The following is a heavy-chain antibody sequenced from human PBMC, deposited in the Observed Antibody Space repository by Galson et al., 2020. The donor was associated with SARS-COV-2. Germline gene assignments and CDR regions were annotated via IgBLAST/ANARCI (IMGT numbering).Heavy chain of an antibody. V-gene: IGHV3-23*01. CDR3: AMIPTFGASST. J-gene: IGHJ5*02. CDR2: ISLSGDKT. D-gene: IGHD3-3*01. Sequence: SGISLSGDKTYYADSVKGRFTISRDNSKNTLYLQMHSLRAGDTAVYYCAMIPTFGASSTWGQGTLVTVSS.